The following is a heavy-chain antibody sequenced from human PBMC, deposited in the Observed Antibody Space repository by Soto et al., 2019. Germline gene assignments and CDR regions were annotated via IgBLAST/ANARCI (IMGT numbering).Heavy chain of an antibody. V-gene: IGHV3-23*01. Sequence: LKLSCAASGFTFSSYAMSWVRQAPGKGLEWVSAISGSGGSTYYADSVKGRFTISRDNSKNTLYLQMNSLRAEDTAVYYCAKVAGYSSSSYSHHYYYGMDVWGQVTTVTVSS. CDR1: GFTFSSYA. CDR3: AKVAGYSSSSYSHHYYYGMDV. J-gene: IGHJ6*02. CDR2: ISGSGGST. D-gene: IGHD6-13*01.